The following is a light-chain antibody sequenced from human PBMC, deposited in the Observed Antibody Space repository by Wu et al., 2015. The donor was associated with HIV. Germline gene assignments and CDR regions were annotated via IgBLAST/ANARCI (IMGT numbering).Light chain of an antibody. J-gene: IGKJ1*01. Sequence: EIVMTQSPATLSVSPGERATLSCRASQSVSSNLAWYQQKPGQAPRLLIYGASTRATGIPARFSGSGSGTEFTLTISSMQSEDFAVYYCQQYNNWPPTWTLGQGTKVEMK. CDR2: GAS. V-gene: IGKV3-15*01. CDR3: QQYNNWPPTWT. CDR1: QSVSSN.